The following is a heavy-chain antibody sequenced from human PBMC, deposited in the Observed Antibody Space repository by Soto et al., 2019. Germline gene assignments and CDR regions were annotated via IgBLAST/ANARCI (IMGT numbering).Heavy chain of an antibody. CDR1: GFTFSSYW. J-gene: IGHJ6*02. D-gene: IGHD2-15*01. Sequence: EVQLVESGGGLVQPGGSLRLSCAASGFTFSSYWMSWVRQAPGKGLEWVANIKQDGSEKYYVDSVKGRFTISIDNAKNSLYLQMNSLRAEDAAVYYCPRSCSGGSCYGMDVWGQGTTVTVSS. CDR2: IKQDGSEK. CDR3: PRSCSGGSCYGMDV. V-gene: IGHV3-7*03.